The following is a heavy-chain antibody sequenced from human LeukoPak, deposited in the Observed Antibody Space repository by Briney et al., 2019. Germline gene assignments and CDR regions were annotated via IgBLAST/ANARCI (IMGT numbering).Heavy chain of an antibody. CDR2: IYTSGST. V-gene: IGHV4-4*07. CDR3: ARQRYLRGYFDY. Sequence: SETLSLTCTVSGDSISSYYWSWIRQPAGKGLEWIGRIYTSGSTNYNPSLKSRVTMSVDTSKNQFSLKLSSVTAADTAVYYCARQRYLRGYFDYWGQGTLVTVSS. D-gene: IGHD3-16*01. J-gene: IGHJ4*02. CDR1: GDSISSYY.